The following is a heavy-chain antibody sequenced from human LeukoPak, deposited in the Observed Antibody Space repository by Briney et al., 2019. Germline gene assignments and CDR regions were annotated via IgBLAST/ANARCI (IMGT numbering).Heavy chain of an antibody. V-gene: IGHV1-69*06. CDR2: IIPIFGTA. J-gene: IGHJ4*02. CDR3: AIVGDYYDSSGYSRYFDY. CDR1: GGTFSSYA. Sequence: SVTVSCKASGGTFSSYAISWVRQAPGQGLEWMGGIIPIFGTANYTQKFQGRVTITAEKSKRTAYTEVRRLRRGDTAAYYCAIVGDYYDSSGYSRYFDYWGQGTLVTVSS. D-gene: IGHD3-22*01.